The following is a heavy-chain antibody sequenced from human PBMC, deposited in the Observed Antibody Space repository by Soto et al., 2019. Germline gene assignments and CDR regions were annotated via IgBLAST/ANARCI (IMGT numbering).Heavy chain of an antibody. CDR3: GSVRSGETVVFY. V-gene: IGHV1-2*02. D-gene: IGHD1-26*01. CDR1: GYTFTGHY. J-gene: IGHJ4*02. CDR2: IGPKSGDT. Sequence: QVQLVQSGAEVKESGASVKVSCKTSGYTFTGHYIHWVRQDPGQSPEWVGEIGPKSGDTRYAQKFQGKVTMSQDTSTTTVYMELTNLSPDDTAVDYCGSVRSGETVVFYWGQGPLVTV.